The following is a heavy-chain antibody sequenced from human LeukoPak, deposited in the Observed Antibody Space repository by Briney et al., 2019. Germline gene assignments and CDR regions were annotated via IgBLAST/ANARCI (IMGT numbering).Heavy chain of an antibody. V-gene: IGHV4-39*01. J-gene: IGHJ5*02. Sequence: PSGTLSLTCTVSGCSISSSSYHWGWIRQPPGKGLEWIGSFYYSGSTYYNPSLNRGVTISVETCKNQFSPKLSSVTAADTAVYYCARLEAAVAGCNWFDPWGQGTLVTVSS. CDR2: FYYSGST. CDR1: GCSISSSSYH. CDR3: ARLEAAVAGCNWFDP. D-gene: IGHD6-19*01.